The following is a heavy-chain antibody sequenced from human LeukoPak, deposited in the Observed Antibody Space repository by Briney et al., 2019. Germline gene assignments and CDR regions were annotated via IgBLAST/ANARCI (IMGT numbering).Heavy chain of an antibody. J-gene: IGHJ4*02. V-gene: IGHV3-74*01. CDR2: INSDGSST. Sequence: GGSLRLSCAASGFTFSSYWMHWVRQAPGKGLVWVSRINSDGSSTSYADSVKGRFTISRDNAKNTLYLQMNSLRAEDTAVYYCARAGVYYDFWSGYLVDYWRQGTLVTVSS. CDR3: ARAGVYYDFWSGYLVDY. D-gene: IGHD3-3*01. CDR1: GFTFSSYW.